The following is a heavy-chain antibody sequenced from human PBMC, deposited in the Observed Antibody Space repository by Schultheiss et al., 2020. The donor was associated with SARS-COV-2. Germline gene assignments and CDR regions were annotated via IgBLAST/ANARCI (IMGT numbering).Heavy chain of an antibody. D-gene: IGHD6-6*01. Sequence: ETLSLTCAVSGGSISSSNWWSWVRQAAGKGLEWVSSISSSSSYIYYADSVKGRFSISRDNAKNSLYLQMNSLRAEDTALYYCAKARVSYSSSSSTDFDYWGQGTRVTVSS. CDR1: GGSISSSN. V-gene: IGHV3-21*04. J-gene: IGHJ4*02. CDR3: AKARVSYSSSSSTDFDY. CDR2: ISSSSSYI.